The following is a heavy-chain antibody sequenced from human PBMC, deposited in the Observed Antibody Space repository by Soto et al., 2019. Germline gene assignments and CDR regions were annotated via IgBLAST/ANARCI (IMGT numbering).Heavy chain of an antibody. CDR1: GFTFSDYG. D-gene: IGHD2-2*01. Sequence: QVRLVESGGGVVQPGRSLRLSCVASGFTFSDYGMHWVRHSPGKGLEWVSVVSYHGNEYYSDSVKGRFTISRDNSEKTLSLQMNSLRAEDTAVYYCAKLAVVVPATPHDYMDVWGQGTAVTVSS. J-gene: IGHJ6*02. CDR3: AKLAVVVPATPHDYMDV. V-gene: IGHV3-30*18. CDR2: VSYHGNE.